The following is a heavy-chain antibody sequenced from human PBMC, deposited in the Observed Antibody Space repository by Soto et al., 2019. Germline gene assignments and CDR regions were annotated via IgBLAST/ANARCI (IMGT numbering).Heavy chain of an antibody. CDR2: ISSSSSYI. D-gene: IGHD5-12*01. J-gene: IGHJ3*02. CDR3: AGITVATIVSAFDI. CDR1: GFTFSSYS. Sequence: EVQLVESGGGLVKPGGSLRLSCAASGFTFSSYSMNWVRQAPGKGLEWVSSISSSSSYIYYADSVKGRFTISRDNAKNSLYLQMNSLRAEDTAVYYCAGITVATIVSAFDIWGQGTMVTVSS. V-gene: IGHV3-21*01.